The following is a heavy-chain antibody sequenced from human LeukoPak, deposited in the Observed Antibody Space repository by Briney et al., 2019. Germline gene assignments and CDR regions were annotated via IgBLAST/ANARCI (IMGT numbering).Heavy chain of an antibody. CDR3: ANTPYCTNGVCHLHWFDP. CDR1: GGTFSSYA. D-gene: IGHD2-8*01. V-gene: IGHV1-69*05. CDR2: IIPIFGTA. J-gene: IGHJ5*02. Sequence: GASVKVSCKASGGTFSSYAISWVRQAPGQGLEWMGRIIPIFGTANYAQKFQGRVTITTDESTSTAYMELSSLRSEGTAVYYCANTPYCTNGVCHLHWFDPWGQGTLVTVSS.